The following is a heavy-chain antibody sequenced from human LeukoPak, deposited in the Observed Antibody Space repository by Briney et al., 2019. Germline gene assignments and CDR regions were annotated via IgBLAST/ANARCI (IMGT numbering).Heavy chain of an antibody. CDR2: IYYGENT. D-gene: IGHD3-3*01. CDR1: GGSISSGPYY. Sequence: PSETLSLTCTVSGGSISSGPYYWGWIRQPPGKGLEWIGNIYYGENTNYNPSLKSRVTISVDTSKNQFSLKLSSVTAADTAVYYCARARPIFGVVTRRYPFDYWGQGTLVTVSS. V-gene: IGHV4-39*07. CDR3: ARARPIFGVVTRRYPFDY. J-gene: IGHJ4*02.